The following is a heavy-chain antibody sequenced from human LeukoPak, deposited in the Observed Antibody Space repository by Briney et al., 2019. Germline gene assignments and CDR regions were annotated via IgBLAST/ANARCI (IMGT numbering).Heavy chain of an antibody. D-gene: IGHD2-21*02. V-gene: IGHV4-59*01. CDR3: AREAYCGGDCYSGFDY. CDR1: GGSISSYY. CDR2: IYYSAST. J-gene: IGHJ4*02. Sequence: PSETLSLTCTVSGGSISSYYWSWIRQPPGKGLEWIGYIYYSASTNYNPSLKNRVTISVDTSKNQFSLKLSSVTAADTAVYYCAREAYCGGDCYSGFDYWGQGTLVTVSS.